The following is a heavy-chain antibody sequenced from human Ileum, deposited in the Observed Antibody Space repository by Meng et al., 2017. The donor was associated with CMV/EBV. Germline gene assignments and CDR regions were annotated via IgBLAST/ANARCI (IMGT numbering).Heavy chain of an antibody. CDR3: ARPRNAYDNSGTFNV. CDR2: MSPGDSDI. D-gene: IGHD3-9*01. CDR1: GYAFSNYW. J-gene: IGHJ3*01. Sequence: GESLKISCQASGYAFSNYWIGWVRQLPGKGLEWMGIMSPGDSDIRYSPSFLGQVTMSADKSTNTAYLEWRSLQASDTAMYYCARPRNAYDNSGTFNVWGQGTMVTV. V-gene: IGHV5-51*01.